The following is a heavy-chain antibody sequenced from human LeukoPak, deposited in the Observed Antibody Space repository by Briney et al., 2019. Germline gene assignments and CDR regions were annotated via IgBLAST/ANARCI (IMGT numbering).Heavy chain of an antibody. D-gene: IGHD1-26*01. Sequence: GGSLRLSCAVSGFTFTNYWMSWVRQAPGKGLEWVSSIDGSGGSAYSADSVKGRFTISRDNSKNTVYLQMNSLRADDTAVYYCAKSRWELLDWGQGTLVTVSS. CDR2: IDGSGGSA. CDR3: AKSRWELLD. CDR1: GFTFTNYW. V-gene: IGHV3-23*01. J-gene: IGHJ4*02.